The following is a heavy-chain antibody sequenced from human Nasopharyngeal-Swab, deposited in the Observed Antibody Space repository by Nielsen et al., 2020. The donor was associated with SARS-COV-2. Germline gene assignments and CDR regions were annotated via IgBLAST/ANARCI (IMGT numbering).Heavy chain of an antibody. Sequence: SETLSLTCTVSGGSISSGGYYWSWIRQHPGKGLEWIGYIYYSGSTYYNPSLKSRVTISVDTSKNQFSLKLSSVTAADTAVYYCARAMIVVVINAFDIWGQGTTVTVSS. V-gene: IGHV4-31*03. J-gene: IGHJ3*02. CDR3: ARAMIVVVINAFDI. CDR2: IYYSGST. CDR1: GGSISSGGYY. D-gene: IGHD3-22*01.